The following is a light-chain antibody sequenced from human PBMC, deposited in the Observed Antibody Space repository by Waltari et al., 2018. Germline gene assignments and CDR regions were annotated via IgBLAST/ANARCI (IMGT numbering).Light chain of an antibody. V-gene: IGLV2-14*03. CDR3: CSYTTKSAWV. Sequence: KAPKLIFYDDVSNRPSGVSDRFSGSKSGNTASLTISGLQAEDEADYYCCSYTTKSAWVFGGGTKLTVL. CDR2: DDVS. J-gene: IGLJ3*02.